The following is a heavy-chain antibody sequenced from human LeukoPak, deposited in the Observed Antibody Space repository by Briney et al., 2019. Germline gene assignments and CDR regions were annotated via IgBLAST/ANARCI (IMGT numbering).Heavy chain of an antibody. V-gene: IGHV1-18*01. CDR3: ASGRRYWADF. CDR1: GYTFSKYG. CDR2: ISGDNGDT. D-gene: IGHD2-15*01. Sequence: ASVKVSCKASGYTFSKYGINWVRQAPGQGPEGMGWISGDNGDTGYSHQFQGRVTMTTDTTTSTAYIRLTSLKSHDTTMYYRASGRRYWADFWGQGTLVTVSS. J-gene: IGHJ1*01.